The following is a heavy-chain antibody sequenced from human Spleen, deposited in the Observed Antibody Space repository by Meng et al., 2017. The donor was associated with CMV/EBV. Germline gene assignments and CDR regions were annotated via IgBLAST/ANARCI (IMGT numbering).Heavy chain of an antibody. CDR2: ISYSGST. CDR3: ARLGRLSIFGVVNLDY. J-gene: IGHJ4*02. CDR1: GSISNSNYN. D-gene: IGHD3-3*01. Sequence: GSISNSNYNWGWIRQPPGKGLEWIGTISYSGSTYYNPSLKSRVTISVDTSKNQFSLKLNSMTAADTAVYYCARLGRLSIFGVVNLDYWGQGMLVTVSS. V-gene: IGHV4-39*07.